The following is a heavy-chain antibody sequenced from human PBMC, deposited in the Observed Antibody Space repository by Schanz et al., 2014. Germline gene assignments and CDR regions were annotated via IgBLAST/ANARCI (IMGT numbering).Heavy chain of an antibody. CDR2: VNYIGST. CDR3: ASTHWFGSGTTIVDY. J-gene: IGHJ4*02. D-gene: IGHD3-10*01. Sequence: QVQLQESGPGLVKPSETLSLTCTVSAAFISRYYWSWVRQAPGKGLEWIGYVNYIGSTKYNPSLESRVTISADTSKKQFSLKMTSVTTADTAVYYCASTHWFGSGTTIVDYGGQGTLVTAST. CDR1: AAFISRYY. V-gene: IGHV4-59*01.